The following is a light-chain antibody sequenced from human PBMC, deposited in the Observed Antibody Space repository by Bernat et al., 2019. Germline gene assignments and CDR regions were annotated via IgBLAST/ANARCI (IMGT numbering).Light chain of an antibody. V-gene: IGKV1-39*01. Sequence: DIQMTQSPSSLSASVGDRVTITCRASQNINNYLNWYQQKPGEAPKLLIYAASSLQSGVPSRFSGSGSGTDFTLTISSLQPEDLANYYCQQSRSWPYTFGQGTKVEVK. J-gene: IGKJ2*01. CDR3: QQSRSWPYT. CDR1: QNINNY. CDR2: AAS.